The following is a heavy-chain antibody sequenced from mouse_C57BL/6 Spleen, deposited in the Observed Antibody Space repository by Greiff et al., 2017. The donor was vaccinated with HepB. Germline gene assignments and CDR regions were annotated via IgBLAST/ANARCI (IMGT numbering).Heavy chain of an antibody. V-gene: IGHV1-15*01. Sequence: VQLQQSGAELVRPGASVTLSCKASGYTFTDYEMHWVKQTPVHGLEWIGAIDPETGGTAYNQKFKGKAILTADKSSSTAYMELRSLTSEDSAVYYCTRDTVVARYYFDYWGQGTTLTVSS. D-gene: IGHD1-1*01. CDR1: GYTFTDYE. CDR2: IDPETGGT. J-gene: IGHJ2*01. CDR3: TRDTVVARYYFDY.